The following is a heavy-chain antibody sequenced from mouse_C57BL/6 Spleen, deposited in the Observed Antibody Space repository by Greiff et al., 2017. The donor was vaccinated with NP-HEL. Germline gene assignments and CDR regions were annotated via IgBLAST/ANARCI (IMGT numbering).Heavy chain of an antibody. CDR1: GFTFSDYG. D-gene: IGHD2-2*01. CDR2: ISSGSSTI. V-gene: IGHV5-17*01. CDR3: AYGYLPLDY. Sequence: EVQRVESGGGLVKPGGSLKLSCAASGFTFSDYGMHWVRQAPEKGLEWVAYISSGSSTIYYADTVKGRFTISRDNAKNTLFLQMTSLRSEDTAMYYCAYGYLPLDYWGQGTTLTVSS. J-gene: IGHJ2*01.